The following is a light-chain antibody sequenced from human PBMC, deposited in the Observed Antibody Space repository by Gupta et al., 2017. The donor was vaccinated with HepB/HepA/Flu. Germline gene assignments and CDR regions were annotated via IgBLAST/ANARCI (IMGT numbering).Light chain of an antibody. CDR1: SSDVGGYNY. Sequence: QPALTQPRPVPGSPGQPVTISCLGTSSDVGGYNYVSCYQQHQDKAPKLMIYDVSKRPAGVPDRFSGSKCGNTASLTISGLQAEDEADYYCCSYAGSYSYVFGTGTKVTVL. CDR2: DVS. CDR3: CSYAGSYSYV. J-gene: IGLJ1*01. V-gene: IGLV2-11*01.